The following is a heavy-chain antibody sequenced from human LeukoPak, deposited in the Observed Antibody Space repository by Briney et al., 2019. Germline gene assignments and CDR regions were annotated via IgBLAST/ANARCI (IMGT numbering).Heavy chain of an antibody. D-gene: IGHD2-2*01. V-gene: IGHV4-39*01. J-gene: IGHJ6*02. CDR1: GGSISSSSYY. CDR2: IYYSGST. CDR3: ARLTDCSSTSCYYYYYGMDV. Sequence: SETLSLTCTVSGGSISSSSYYWGWIRQPPGKGLEWIGSIYYSGSTYYNPSLKSRVTISVDTSKHQFSLKLSSVTAADTAVYYCARLTDCSSTSCYYYYYGMDVWGQGTTVTVSS.